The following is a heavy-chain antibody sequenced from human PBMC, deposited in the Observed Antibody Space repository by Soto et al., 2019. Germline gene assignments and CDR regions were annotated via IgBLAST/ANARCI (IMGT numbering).Heavy chain of an antibody. J-gene: IGHJ4*02. CDR2: ITGTGSSA. Sequence: EVQLLQSGGGLVQPGGSLRLSCVGSGFSFRTYAMSWVRQAPGKGLEWVAGITGTGSSADYADSVKGRFTISRDNSKNTLYLHLKNLRADDTAVFYCAKDDWGAASLRCDDGGQGTLVTVSS. V-gene: IGHV3-23*01. CDR1: GFSFRTYA. D-gene: IGHD7-27*01. CDR3: AKDDWGAASLRCDD.